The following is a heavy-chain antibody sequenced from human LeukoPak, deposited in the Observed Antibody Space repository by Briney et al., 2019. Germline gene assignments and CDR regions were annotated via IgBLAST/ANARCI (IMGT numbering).Heavy chain of an antibody. CDR3: ARDTTPSRSWLY. CDR2: INHSGST. CDR1: GGSFSGYY. D-gene: IGHD6-13*01. J-gene: IGHJ4*02. V-gene: IGHV4-34*01. Sequence: SETLSLTCAVYGGSFSGYYWSWIRQPPGKGLEWIGEINHSGSTNYNPSLKSRVTISVDTSKNQFSLKLSSVTAADMAVYYCARDTTPSRSWLYWGQGTLVTVSS.